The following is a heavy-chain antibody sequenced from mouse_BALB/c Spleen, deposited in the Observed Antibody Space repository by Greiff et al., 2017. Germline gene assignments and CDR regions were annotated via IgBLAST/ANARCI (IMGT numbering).Heavy chain of an antibody. J-gene: IGHJ4*01. CDR3: ARKPLGRDYAMDY. V-gene: IGHV3-1*02. CDR2: IHYSGST. CDR1: GYSITSCYS. D-gene: IGHD1-1*01. Sequence: EVKLQESGPDLVKPSQSLSLTCTVTGYSITSCYSWHWIRQFPGNKLEWMGYIHYSGSTNYNPSLKSRISITRDTSKNQFFLQLNSLTTEDTATYYCARKPLGRDYAMDYWGQGTSVTVSS.